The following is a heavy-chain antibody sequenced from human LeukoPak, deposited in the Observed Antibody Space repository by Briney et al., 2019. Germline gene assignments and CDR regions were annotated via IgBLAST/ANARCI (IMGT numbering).Heavy chain of an antibody. D-gene: IGHD3-10*01. Sequence: SETLSLTCTVSGVSIRSYYWSWIRQPPGKGLEWIGYIYYSGSPNYNPSLKSRVTLSVDTSKNQFSLKLSSVTAADTAVYYCARAAVYYGSGSSTMDVWGKGTTVTVSS. V-gene: IGHV4-59*08. CDR1: GVSIRSYY. CDR3: ARAAVYYGSGSSTMDV. J-gene: IGHJ6*03. CDR2: IYYSGSP.